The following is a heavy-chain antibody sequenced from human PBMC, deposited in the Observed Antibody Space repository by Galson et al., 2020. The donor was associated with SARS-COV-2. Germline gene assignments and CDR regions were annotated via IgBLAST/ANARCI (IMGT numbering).Heavy chain of an antibody. CDR3: ARERSAVDPVSSCFDF. J-gene: IGHJ4*02. CDR2: ISYDGSNR. D-gene: IGHD3-9*01. V-gene: IGHV3-30-3*01. CDR1: GFAFSGYA. Sequence: GGSLRLSCAASGFAFSGYAIHWVRQAPGKGLEWVASISYDGSNRKYTDSLKGRFTISRDNSNNTLSLQMNSLRPDDTAVYYCARERSAVDPVSSCFDFWGQGTPVTVSS.